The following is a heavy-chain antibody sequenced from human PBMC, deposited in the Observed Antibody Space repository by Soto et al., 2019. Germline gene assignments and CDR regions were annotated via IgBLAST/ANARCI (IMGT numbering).Heavy chain of an antibody. D-gene: IGHD4-17*01. Sequence: QVQLVQSGAEVKKPGSSVKVSCKASGGTFSSYAIIWVRQAPGQGLEWMGGIIPICGTANYAQKFQGRVTITADESTSTAYMRLGSMRTEETAVYYGGRVKGMASIRDYGEQWGQGTLVTVPS. CDR2: IIPICGTA. J-gene: IGHJ4*02. V-gene: IGHV1-69*01. CDR3: GRVKGMASIRDYGEQ. CDR1: GGTFSSYA.